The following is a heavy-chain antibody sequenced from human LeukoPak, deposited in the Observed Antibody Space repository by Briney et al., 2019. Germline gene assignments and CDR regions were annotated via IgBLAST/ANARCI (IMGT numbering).Heavy chain of an antibody. CDR1: GFTVNITF. CDR2: IYSGGST. Sequence: PGGSLRLSCAAPGFTVNITFMCWVRQAPGKGLEWVSVIYSGGSTFYADAVEGRFTISRNNSKNTLYLERNSLRAEDTAVYYCARGSQGIHGMDVWGQGTTVTVPS. D-gene: IGHD2/OR15-2a*01. V-gene: IGHV3-53*01. CDR3: ARGSQGIHGMDV. J-gene: IGHJ6*02.